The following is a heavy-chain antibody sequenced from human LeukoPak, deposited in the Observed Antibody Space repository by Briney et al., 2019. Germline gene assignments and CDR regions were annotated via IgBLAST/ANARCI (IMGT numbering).Heavy chain of an antibody. CDR3: ARLKYYDSTGYSPGYYMDV. Sequence: SETLSLTCTVSGVSIINYYWSWIRQSAGTGLEWVGRIYITGSTNYNPSLQSRLSMSVDTSKNQFSLRLTSVSAADTAVYYCARLKYYDSTGYSPGYYMDVWGKGITVTVSS. CDR2: IYITGST. D-gene: IGHD3-22*01. CDR1: GVSIINYY. J-gene: IGHJ6*03. V-gene: IGHV4-4*07.